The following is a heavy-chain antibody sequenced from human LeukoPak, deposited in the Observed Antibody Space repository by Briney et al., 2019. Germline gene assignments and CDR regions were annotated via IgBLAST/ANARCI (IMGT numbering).Heavy chain of an antibody. CDR1: GFTFSSYS. CDR3: ASSYYDFWSGYYPDY. Sequence: GGSLRLSCAASGFTFSSYSMNWVRQAPGKGLEWVSYISSSSSTIYYADSVKGRFTISRDNAKNSLCLQMNSLRAEDTAVYYCASSYYDFWSGYYPDYWGQGTLVTVSS. CDR2: ISSSSSTI. D-gene: IGHD3-3*01. V-gene: IGHV3-48*01. J-gene: IGHJ4*02.